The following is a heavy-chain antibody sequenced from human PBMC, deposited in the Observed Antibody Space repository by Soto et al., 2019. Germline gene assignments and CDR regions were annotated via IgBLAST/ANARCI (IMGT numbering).Heavy chain of an antibody. CDR1: GLEVSYNY. V-gene: IGHV3-53*01. Sequence: GGSLRLSCAASGLEVSYNYMNWVRQAPGKGLEWVSVLYNSETTYYAESVKGRFAISRDTVKNTVYLEMNNLRVDDTAVYYCARDKTQGAGWFDPWGRGTLVTVSS. J-gene: IGHJ5*02. CDR3: ARDKTQGAGWFDP. CDR2: LYNSETT.